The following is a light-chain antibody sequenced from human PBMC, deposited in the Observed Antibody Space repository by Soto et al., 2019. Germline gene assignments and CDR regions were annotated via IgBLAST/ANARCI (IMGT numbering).Light chain of an antibody. J-gene: IGKJ5*01. CDR2: GAS. CDR1: QSVSSN. CDR3: QQYNNWPPIT. V-gene: IGKV3-15*01. Sequence: EIVMTQSPATLSLSPGERATLSCRASQSVSSNLAWYQQKPGQAPRLLIYGASTRATGIPARFSGSGSGTEFSLTISRLQSEDFAVYYCQQYNNWPPITFGQGTRLEIK.